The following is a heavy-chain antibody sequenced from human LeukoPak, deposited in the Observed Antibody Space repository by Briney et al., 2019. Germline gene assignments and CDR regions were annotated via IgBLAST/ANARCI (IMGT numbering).Heavy chain of an antibody. J-gene: IGHJ4*02. Sequence: SETLSLTCAVSGGSISSGGYSWSWIRQPPGKGLEWIGYIYHSGSTYYNPSLTSRVTISVDRSKNQFSLKLSSATAADTAVYYCARDLNGDYGYWGQGTLVTVSS. CDR3: ARDLNGDYGY. D-gene: IGHD4-17*01. CDR2: IYHSGST. CDR1: GGSISSGGYS. V-gene: IGHV4-30-2*01.